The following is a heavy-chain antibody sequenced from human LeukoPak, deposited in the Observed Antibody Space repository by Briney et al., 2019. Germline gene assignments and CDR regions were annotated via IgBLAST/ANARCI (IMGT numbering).Heavy chain of an antibody. D-gene: IGHD5-18*01. Sequence: ASVKVSCKASGYTFTSYYIHWVRQAPGQGLEYMGIIRPSGSTAYAQKFQGRVTMTRDTSTSAVYMELSSLRSEDTAVYYCAREGPETYNFDFWGQGTQVIVSS. CDR3: AREGPETYNFDF. J-gene: IGHJ4*02. V-gene: IGHV1-46*01. CDR2: IRPSGST. CDR1: GYTFTSYY.